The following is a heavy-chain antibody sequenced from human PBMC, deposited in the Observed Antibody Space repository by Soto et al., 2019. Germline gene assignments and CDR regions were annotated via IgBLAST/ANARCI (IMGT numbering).Heavy chain of an antibody. CDR2: VYYTGST. V-gene: IGHV4-59*01. J-gene: IGHJ4*02. CDR1: GGSISGSY. CDR3: ARSVAVPGAHIDY. D-gene: IGHD6-19*01. Sequence: SETLSLTCSVSGGSISGSYWSWIRQSPGKGLEWLGYVYYTGSTNYSPSLRSRVSISVDTSRNEFSLRLSSVTAADTAVYFCARSVAVPGAHIDYWGQGTQVTVSS.